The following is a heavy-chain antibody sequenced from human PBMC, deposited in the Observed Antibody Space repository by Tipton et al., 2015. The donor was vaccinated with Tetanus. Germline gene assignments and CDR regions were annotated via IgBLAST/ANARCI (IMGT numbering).Heavy chain of an antibody. J-gene: IGHJ4*02. D-gene: IGHD2-21*01. CDR2: INYYGTT. CDR3: ARDGGDSGH. CDR1: RGSISRDIYN. V-gene: IGHV4-39*07. Sequence: TLSLTCTVSRGSISRDIYNWGWIRQPPGRGLQWIGNINYYGTTYYSPSLKSRVTMSVDTSKNQFSLKLNFVTAADTGVYYCARDGGDSGHWGQGTQVTVSS.